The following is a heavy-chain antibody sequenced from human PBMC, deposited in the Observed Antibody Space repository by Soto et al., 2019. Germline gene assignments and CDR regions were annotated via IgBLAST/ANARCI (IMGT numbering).Heavy chain of an antibody. D-gene: IGHD2-2*01. J-gene: IGHJ5*02. CDR2: IHQRGSS. CDR1: GDSISKTNW. CDR3: ASVPIILEIPPAPSGWFDP. Sequence: SETLSLTCTVSGDSISKTNWWSWVRQPPAKGLEWIGEIHQRGSSNYTPALKGRVTISVDNSKHHFSLKLRSVSAADTAVYYCASVPIILEIPPAPSGWFDPWGQGTLVTVSS. V-gene: IGHV4-4*02.